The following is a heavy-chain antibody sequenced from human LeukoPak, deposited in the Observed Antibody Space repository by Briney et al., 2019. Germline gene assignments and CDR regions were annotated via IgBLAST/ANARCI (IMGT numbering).Heavy chain of an antibody. D-gene: IGHD2-2*02. Sequence: GGSLRLSCEASGFTFSSYAMSWVRQAPGKGLEWVSAISGSGGSTYYADSVRGRFTISRDNSKNTLYLQMNSLRAEDTAVYYCAKANLVVPAAIRGGFDYWGQGTLVTVSS. V-gene: IGHV3-23*01. CDR1: GFTFSSYA. CDR3: AKANLVVPAAIRGGFDY. CDR2: ISGSGGST. J-gene: IGHJ4*02.